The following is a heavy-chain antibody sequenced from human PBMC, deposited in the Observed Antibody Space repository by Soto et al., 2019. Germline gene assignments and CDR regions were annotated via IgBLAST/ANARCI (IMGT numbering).Heavy chain of an antibody. D-gene: IGHD6-19*01. CDR2: INHSGST. V-gene: IGHV4-34*01. J-gene: IGHJ4*02. CDR1: GGSFSGYY. CDR3: ARASYSSGWYGY. Sequence: QVQLQQWGAGLLKPSETLSLTCAVYGGSFSGYYWSWIRQPPGKGLEWIGEINHSGSTNYNPSLQSRVPISVDTSKNQFSLKLSSVTAADTAVYYCARASYSSGWYGYWGQGTLVTVSS.